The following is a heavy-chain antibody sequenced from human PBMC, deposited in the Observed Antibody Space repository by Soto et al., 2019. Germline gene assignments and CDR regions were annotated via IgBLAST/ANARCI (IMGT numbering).Heavy chain of an antibody. CDR1: GFTFSSFA. Sequence: GGSLRLSCAASGFTFSSFAMSWVRQAPGKGLEWVSVISGSGGSTYSADSVKGRFTISRDNSKNTLYLQMNSLRAEDTAVYYCAKAYYDILSGYRYGHAFEIWGQGTMVTVSS. J-gene: IGHJ3*02. V-gene: IGHV3-23*01. CDR2: ISGSGGST. D-gene: IGHD3-9*01. CDR3: AKAYYDILSGYRYGHAFEI.